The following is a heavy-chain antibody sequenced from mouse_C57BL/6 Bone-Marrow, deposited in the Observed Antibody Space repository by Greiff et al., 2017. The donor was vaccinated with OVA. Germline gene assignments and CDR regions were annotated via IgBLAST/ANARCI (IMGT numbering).Heavy chain of an antibody. CDR1: GYTFTSYW. Sequence: QVQLQQPGAELVKPGASVKMSCKASGYTFTSYWITWVKQRPGQGLEWIGDIYPGSGSTNYNEKFKSKATLTVDTSSSTAYMQLSSLTSEDSAVYYCARGTVYSNYEDYAMDYWGQGTSVTVSS. CDR2: IYPGSGST. J-gene: IGHJ4*01. D-gene: IGHD2-5*01. CDR3: ARGTVYSNYEDYAMDY. V-gene: IGHV1-55*01.